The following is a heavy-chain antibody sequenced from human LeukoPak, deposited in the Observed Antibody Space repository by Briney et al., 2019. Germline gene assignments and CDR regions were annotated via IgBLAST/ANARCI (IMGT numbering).Heavy chain of an antibody. V-gene: IGHV3-23*01. D-gene: IGHD2-8*01. CDR1: GFTFSNYA. CDR2: IRSNGVTT. J-gene: IGHJ4*02. CDR3: ARVYLERLTAGYFDH. Sequence: GGSLRLSCAASGFTFSNYAMSWVRQAPGKGLEWVSAIRSNGVTTYDADSVKGRFTISRDNSKNTLYLEMKSLRDEDSAAYYCARVYLERLTAGYFDHWGQGTWVTVSP.